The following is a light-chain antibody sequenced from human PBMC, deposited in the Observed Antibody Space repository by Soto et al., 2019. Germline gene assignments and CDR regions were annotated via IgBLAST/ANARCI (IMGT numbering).Light chain of an antibody. Sequence: IVLTQSPGTLSLSPGERATRSCRASESVGSTYLAWYQQKPGQAPKLLIYSASTRATGIPDRFNGSGSGTDFTLIISRLEPEDFAVYYCQQYGYSITFGGGTKVDIK. V-gene: IGKV3-20*01. CDR1: ESVGSTY. CDR2: SAS. CDR3: QQYGYSIT. J-gene: IGKJ4*01.